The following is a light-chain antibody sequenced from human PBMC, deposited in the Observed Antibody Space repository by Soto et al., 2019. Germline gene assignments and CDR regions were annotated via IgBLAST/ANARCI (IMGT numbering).Light chain of an antibody. CDR1: QSVSSSY. V-gene: IGKV3-20*01. CDR3: QQYGSSPLT. J-gene: IGKJ4*01. Sequence: EIVLTQSPGTLSLSPGERATLSCRASQSVSSSYLAWYQQKPGQAPRLLIYGASTRATGIPDRFSGSGSGTDCTFTISRLESEDFAVYFCQQYGSSPLTFGGGTKVEIK. CDR2: GAS.